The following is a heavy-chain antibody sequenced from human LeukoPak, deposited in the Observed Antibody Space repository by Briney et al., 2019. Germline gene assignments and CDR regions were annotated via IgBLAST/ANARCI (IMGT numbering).Heavy chain of an antibody. J-gene: IGHJ4*02. V-gene: IGHV3-23*01. D-gene: IGHD3-22*01. CDR3: AKGSYYDSSGSFYFDY. CDR2: ISGSGDNT. Sequence: PGGSLRLSCAASGFTFSSYAMSWVRQAPGKGLEWVSGISGSGDNTYYAASVKGRFNISRDNSKNTLYVQVNSLGTEDTAAYYCAKGSYYDSSGSFYFDYWGQGTLVTVSS. CDR1: GFTFSSYA.